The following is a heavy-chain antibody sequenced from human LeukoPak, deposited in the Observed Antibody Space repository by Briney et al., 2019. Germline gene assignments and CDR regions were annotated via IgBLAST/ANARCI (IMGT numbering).Heavy chain of an antibody. J-gene: IGHJ5*02. CDR2: IYPGDSDT. CDR1: GYSFTSYW. CDR3: AGQRLDAYVWGSPHWFDP. D-gene: IGHD3-16*01. V-gene: IGHV5-51*01. Sequence: KPGESLKISCKGSGYSFTSYWIGWVRQMPGKGLEWMGIIYPGDSDTRYSPSFQGQVTISADKSISTAYLQWSSLKASDTAMYYCAGQRLDAYVWGSPHWFDPWGQGTLVTVSS.